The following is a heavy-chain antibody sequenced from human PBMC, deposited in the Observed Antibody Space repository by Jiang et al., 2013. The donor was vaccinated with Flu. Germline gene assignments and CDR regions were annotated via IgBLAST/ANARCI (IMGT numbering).Heavy chain of an antibody. CDR3: AKVTPTAFDP. V-gene: IGHV1-2*02. CDR2: MNPDSGNT. CDR1: GRTFIDYY. J-gene: IGHJ5*02. Sequence: KPGASVKVSCKASGRTFIDYYIHWVRQAPGQGLEWMGWMNPDSGNTKSAQNFQGRLTMTRDTSINTAYMELTKLTSDDTAIYYCAKVTPTAFDPWGQGTLVTVSS. D-gene: IGHD2-21*02.